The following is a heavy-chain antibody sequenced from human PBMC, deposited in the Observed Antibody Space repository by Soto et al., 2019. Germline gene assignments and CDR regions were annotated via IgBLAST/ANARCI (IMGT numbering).Heavy chain of an antibody. J-gene: IGHJ6*02. Sequence: ASVKVSCKASGGTFSSYAISWVRQAPGQGLEWMGGIIPIFGTANYAQKFQGRVTITADESTSTAYMELSSLRSEDTAVYYCARSLRYFDWSLGVASLNYGMDVWGQGTTVTVSS. CDR2: IIPIFGTA. D-gene: IGHD3-9*01. V-gene: IGHV1-69*13. CDR1: GGTFSSYA. CDR3: ARSLRYFDWSLGVASLNYGMDV.